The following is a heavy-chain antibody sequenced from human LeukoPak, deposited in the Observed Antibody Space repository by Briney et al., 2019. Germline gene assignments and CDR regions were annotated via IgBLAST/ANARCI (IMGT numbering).Heavy chain of an antibody. V-gene: IGHV1-2*02. CDR2: INPNSGGT. Sequence: ASVKVSCKASGGTFSTYAISWVRQAPGQGLEWMGWINPNSGGTNYAQKFQGRVTMTRDTSISTAYMELSRLRSDDTAVYYCAREEYYDILTGYYSYWGQGTLVTVSS. J-gene: IGHJ4*02. CDR1: GGTFSTYA. D-gene: IGHD3-9*01. CDR3: AREEYYDILTGYYSY.